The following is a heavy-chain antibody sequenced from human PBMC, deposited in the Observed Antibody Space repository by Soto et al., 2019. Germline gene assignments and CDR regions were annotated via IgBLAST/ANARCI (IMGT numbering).Heavy chain of an antibody. V-gene: IGHV3-23*01. Sequence: EVPLLESGGGLVQPGGSLRLSCAASGFTFDSYAMSWVRQAPGKGLEWVSAISGIGGTTYYADSVKGRFTISRDNSKNTLYLQMNSLRAEDTAVYYCAREYSSAWKTFDYWGQGTLVTVSS. D-gene: IGHD6-19*01. CDR1: GFTFDSYA. CDR2: ISGIGGTT. J-gene: IGHJ4*02. CDR3: AREYSSAWKTFDY.